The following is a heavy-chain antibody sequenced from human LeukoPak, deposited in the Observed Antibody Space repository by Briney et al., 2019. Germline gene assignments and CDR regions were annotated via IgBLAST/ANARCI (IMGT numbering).Heavy chain of an antibody. J-gene: IGHJ5*02. V-gene: IGHV1-8*01. CDR1: GYTFTSYD. CDR2: MNPNSGNT. D-gene: IGHD3-10*01. CDR3: ARHHYGSGSYYNVEEDWFDP. Sequence: ASVKVSCKASGYTFTSYDINWVRQATGQGLEWMGWMNPNSGNTGYAQKFQGRVTMTRNTSISTAYMELSSLRSEDTAMYYCARHHYGSGSYYNVEEDWFDPWGQGTLVTVSS.